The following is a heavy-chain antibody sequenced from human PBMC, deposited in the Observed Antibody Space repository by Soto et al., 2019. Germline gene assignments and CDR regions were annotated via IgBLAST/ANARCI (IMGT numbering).Heavy chain of an antibody. CDR2: MNPNSGNT. J-gene: IGHJ3*02. Sequence: GASVKVSCKASGYTFTSYDINWVRQATGQGLEWMGWMNPNSGNTSYAQKFQGRVTMTRNTSISTAYMELSSLRSEDTAVYYCARGTPFVAVAGTGVVADLYAFDIWGQGTMVTVSS. CDR1: GYTFTSYD. D-gene: IGHD6-19*01. V-gene: IGHV1-8*01. CDR3: ARGTPFVAVAGTGVVADLYAFDI.